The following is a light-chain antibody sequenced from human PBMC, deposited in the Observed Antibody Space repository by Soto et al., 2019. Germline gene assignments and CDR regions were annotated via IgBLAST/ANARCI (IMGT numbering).Light chain of an antibody. V-gene: IGLV2-14*03. J-gene: IGLJ1*01. CDR2: DVT. Sequence: QSALTQPASVSGSPGQSITISCTGISTDASTSTFVSWYQHHPGKAPRLILYDVTHRPSGISTRFSGSKSGDTATLTISGLQAEDEADYFCTSYRRGPLYVFGSGTKVTVL. CDR3: TSYRRGPLYV. CDR1: STDASTSTF.